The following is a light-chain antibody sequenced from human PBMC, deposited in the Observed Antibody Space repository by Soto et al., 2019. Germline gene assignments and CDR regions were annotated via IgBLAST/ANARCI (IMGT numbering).Light chain of an antibody. J-gene: IGKJ5*01. CDR2: GAS. CDR1: QSVSSSY. Sequence: EVVLTPSPGTLSLSPGERATLSCRASQSVSSSYLAWYQQKPGQAPRLLIYGASSRATGIPDRFSGSGSGTDFTLTISRLEPEDFAVYYCQQYNNWITFGQGTRLEI. CDR3: QQYNNWIT. V-gene: IGKV3-20*01.